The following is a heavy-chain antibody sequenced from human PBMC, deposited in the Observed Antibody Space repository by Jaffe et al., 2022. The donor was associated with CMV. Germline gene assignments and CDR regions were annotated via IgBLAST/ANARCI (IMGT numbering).Heavy chain of an antibody. Sequence: EVQLVQSGAEVKKPGESLRISCKGSGYSFTSYWISWVRQMPGKGLEWMGRIDPSDSYTNYSPSFQGHVTISADKSISTAYLQWSSLKASDTAMYYCASPAPYCSSTSCYWYHDAFDIWGQGTMVTVSS. CDR2: IDPSDSYT. J-gene: IGHJ3*02. CDR3: ASPAPYCSSTSCYWYHDAFDI. CDR1: GYSFTSYW. V-gene: IGHV5-10-1*03. D-gene: IGHD2-2*01.